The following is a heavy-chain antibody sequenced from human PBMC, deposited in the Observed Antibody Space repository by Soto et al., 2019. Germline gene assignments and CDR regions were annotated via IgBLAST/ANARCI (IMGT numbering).Heavy chain of an antibody. CDR1: GFSLSTSGVG. D-gene: IGHD3-9*01. V-gene: IGHV2-5*02. CDR2: IYWDDSK. J-gene: IGHJ4*02. CDR3: AHKGPEDWPLDY. Sequence: QITLKESGPTLVRPTQTLTLTCAFSGFSLSTSGVGVGWIRQPPGKALEWLAVIYWDDSKHYSPSLRSRLTIANVTSKNQVVLTMPNMDPMDTGTYYCAHKGPEDWPLDYWGQGTLVTVSS.